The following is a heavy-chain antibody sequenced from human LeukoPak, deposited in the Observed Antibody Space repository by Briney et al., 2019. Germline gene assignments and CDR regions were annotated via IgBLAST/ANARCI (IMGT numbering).Heavy chain of an antibody. CDR3: TRSGRGGAFDI. D-gene: IGHD1-26*01. Sequence: GGSLRLSCAASGFTFSSYEMNWVRPGPGKGLAGVARIYSDGGRTTYADSVKGRFTISEDNPKNTLYLQMTSLRVNATAVYYCTRSGRGGAFDIWGQGTTVTVSS. CDR1: GFTFSSYE. J-gene: IGHJ3*02. V-gene: IGHV3-74*03. CDR2: IYSDGGRT.